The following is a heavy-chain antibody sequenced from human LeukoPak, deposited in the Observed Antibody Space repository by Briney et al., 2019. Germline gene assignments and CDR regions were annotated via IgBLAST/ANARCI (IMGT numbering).Heavy chain of an antibody. CDR3: AKNIALWGYYYYMDV. J-gene: IGHJ6*03. Sequence: PGGSLRLSCAASGFTFDDYTMHWVRQAPGKGLEWVSLISWDGGSTYYADSVKGRFTISRDNSKNTLYLQMNSLRAEDTAVYYCAKNIALWGYYYYMDVWGKGTTVTVSS. V-gene: IGHV3-43*01. CDR1: GFTFDDYT. CDR2: ISWDGGST. D-gene: IGHD3-10*01.